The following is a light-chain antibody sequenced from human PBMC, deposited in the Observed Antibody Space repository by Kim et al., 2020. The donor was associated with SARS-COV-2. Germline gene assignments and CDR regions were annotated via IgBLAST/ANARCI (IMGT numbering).Light chain of an antibody. J-gene: IGLJ1*01. V-gene: IGLV3-1*01. CDR1: KLGDKY. CDR3: QAWDRSTAV. CDR2: QDS. Sequence: SYELTQPPSVSVSPGQTASITCSGEKLGDKYACWYQQKPGQSPVLVIYQDSKRPSGIPERFSGSNSGNTATLTISGTQAMDEADYYCQAWDRSTAVFGTG.